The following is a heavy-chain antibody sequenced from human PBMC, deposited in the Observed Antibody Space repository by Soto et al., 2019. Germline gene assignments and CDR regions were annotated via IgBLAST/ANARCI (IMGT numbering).Heavy chain of an antibody. Sequence: QVPLVESGGGVVQPGRSLRLSCAASGFTFSSYGMHWVRQAPGKGLEWVAVIWYDGSNKYYADSVKGRITISRDNSKNRRYLQMNSLRDEDRAVYYCARDEGYGRWVRGLQYCYGMDVWGQGTTVTVSS. CDR2: IWYDGSNK. CDR1: GFTFSSYG. D-gene: IGHD5-12*01. V-gene: IGHV3-33*01. CDR3: ARDEGYGRWVRGLQYCYGMDV. J-gene: IGHJ6*02.